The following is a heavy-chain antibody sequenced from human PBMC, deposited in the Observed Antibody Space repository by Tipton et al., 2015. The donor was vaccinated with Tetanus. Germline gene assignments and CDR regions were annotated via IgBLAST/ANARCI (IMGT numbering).Heavy chain of an antibody. CDR1: GYMFSSHW. CDR3: ARPLTSVAFGGFAFDV. CDR2: IYPGDSYS. Sequence: SLRLSCKGSGYMFSSHWIGWERQVPGKGLEWLGTIYPGDSYSTYSPSFEGQVTTSVDRSIDTAYLQWSSLKASDTAIYYCARPLTSVAFGGFAFDVWGQGTLVTVSS. J-gene: IGHJ3*01. D-gene: IGHD3-16*01. V-gene: IGHV5-51*01.